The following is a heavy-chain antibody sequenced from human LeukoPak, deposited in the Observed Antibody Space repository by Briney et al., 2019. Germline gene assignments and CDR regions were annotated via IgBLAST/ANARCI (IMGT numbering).Heavy chain of an antibody. V-gene: IGHV3-66*01. Sequence: GGSLRLSCAASGFTVSSNYMSWVRQAPGKGLEWVSVIYSGGSTCYADSVKGRFTISRDNSKNTLYLQMNSLRAEDTAVYYCASTRAAAGTIEDYWGQGTLVTVSS. CDR2: IYSGGST. J-gene: IGHJ4*02. CDR1: GFTVSSNY. D-gene: IGHD6-13*01. CDR3: ASTRAAAGTIEDY.